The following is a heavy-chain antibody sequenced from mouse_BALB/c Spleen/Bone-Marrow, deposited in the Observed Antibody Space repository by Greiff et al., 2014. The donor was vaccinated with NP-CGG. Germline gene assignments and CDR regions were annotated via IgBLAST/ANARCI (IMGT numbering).Heavy chain of an antibody. CDR3: ARQGYYGRSDY. D-gene: IGHD1-1*01. CDR2: INPDSSTI. V-gene: IGHV4-1*02. Sequence: DVQLQESGGGLVQPGGSLKLSCAASGFDFSRYWMSWVRQAPGKGLKWIGEINPDSSTINYTPSLKDKFIISRDNAKNTLYLQMSKVRSEDTALYYCARQGYYGRSDYWGQGTTLTVSS. J-gene: IGHJ2*01. CDR1: GFDFSRYW.